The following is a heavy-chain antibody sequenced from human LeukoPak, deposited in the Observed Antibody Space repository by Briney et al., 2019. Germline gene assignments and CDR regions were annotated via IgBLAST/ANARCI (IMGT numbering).Heavy chain of an antibody. CDR1: GFTFSSYG. J-gene: IGHJ4*02. CDR2: ISYDGSNK. Sequence: GGSLRLSCAASGFTFSSYGMHWVRQAPGKGLEWVAVISYDGSNKYYADSVKGRFTISRDNSKNTLYLQMNSLRAEDTAVYYCAKDPKPLIVVVPAAPGDYWGQGTLVTVSS. D-gene: IGHD2-2*01. CDR3: AKDPKPLIVVVPAAPGDY. V-gene: IGHV3-30*18.